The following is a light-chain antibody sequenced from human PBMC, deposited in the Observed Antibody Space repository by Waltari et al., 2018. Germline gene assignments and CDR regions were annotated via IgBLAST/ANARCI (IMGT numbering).Light chain of an antibody. CDR3: QQYNNWPWT. Sequence: EVVLTQSPGTLSVSLWETVTPSCRTSQIVSINFGWYQQRPGQAPRLLMFGASPRATGVPARFSGSRSGTEFTLTISSLQSEDLAVYYCQQYNNWPWTFGQGTEVELK. CDR2: GAS. J-gene: IGKJ1*01. V-gene: IGKV3-15*01. CDR1: QIVSIN.